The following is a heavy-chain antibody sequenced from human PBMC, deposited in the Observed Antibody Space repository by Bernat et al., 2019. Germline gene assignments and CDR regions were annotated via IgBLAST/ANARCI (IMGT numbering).Heavy chain of an antibody. V-gene: IGHV3-33*01. Sequence: QVQLVESGGGVVQPGRSLRLSCAASGFTFSTYGMHWVRQAPGKGLEWVVVIWSDGTNKYYADSVKGRFTISRDNSKDTMYLQMNSLRAEDTAVYSCARASGPFDYWGQGTLVTVSS. D-gene: IGHD2-15*01. CDR1: GFTFSTYG. CDR3: ARASGPFDY. CDR2: IWSDGTNK. J-gene: IGHJ4*02.